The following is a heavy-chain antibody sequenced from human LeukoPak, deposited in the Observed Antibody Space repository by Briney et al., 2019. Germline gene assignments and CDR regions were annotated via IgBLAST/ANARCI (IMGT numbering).Heavy chain of an antibody. CDR2: IYYTGIT. J-gene: IGHJ6*03. CDR3: ARGARFSSWQGPYMDV. V-gene: IGHV4-59*01. Sequence: SETLSLTCTVSGGSISGYYWSWIRQTPGKGLEWIGYIYYTGITNYNPSLKSRVTISVDTAKNHFSLKLSSVTAADTAVYYCARGARFSSWQGPYMDVWGKGTTVTVSS. D-gene: IGHD6-13*01. CDR1: GGSISGYY.